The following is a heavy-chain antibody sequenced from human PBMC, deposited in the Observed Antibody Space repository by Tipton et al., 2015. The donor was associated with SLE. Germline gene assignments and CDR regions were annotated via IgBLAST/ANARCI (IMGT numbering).Heavy chain of an antibody. V-gene: IGHV4-59*01. D-gene: IGHD6-6*01. J-gene: IGHJ4*02. CDR3: ARQYSSSSDYFDY. Sequence: TLSLTCAVSGGSISGYYWSWIRQPPGKELEWIGYIHYSGTTDYNPSLRSRVTMSIDTSRNQFSLNLNSVIPADTAVYYCARQYSSSSDYFDYWGQGTLVTVSS. CDR2: IHYSGTT. CDR1: GGSISGYY.